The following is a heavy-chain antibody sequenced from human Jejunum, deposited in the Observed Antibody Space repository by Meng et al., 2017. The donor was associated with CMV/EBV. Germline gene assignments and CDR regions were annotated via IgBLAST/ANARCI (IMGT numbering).Heavy chain of an antibody. J-gene: IGHJ5*02. V-gene: IGHV3-23*01. CDR2: ISGSGDAT. CDR3: VAQSGYPKGWFDP. D-gene: IGHD3-3*01. CDR1: GFTFSQFA. Sequence: QLLESGGGSVQPGGSLRLSCAASGFTFSQFAMSWVRQAPGKGLEWVSVISGSGDATDPADSVKGRFTISRDNSKNTLYLQMNSLRAEDAAIYYCVAQSGYPKGWFDPWGQGTLVTVSS.